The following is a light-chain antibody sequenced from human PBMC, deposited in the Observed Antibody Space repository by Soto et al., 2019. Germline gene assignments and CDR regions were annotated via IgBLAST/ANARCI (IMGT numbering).Light chain of an antibody. J-gene: IGKJ4*01. CDR1: QSIATW. CDR2: AAS. V-gene: IGKV1-39*01. CDR3: QQTDSSFRT. Sequence: DIQMTQSPSSLSASVGDRVTITCRASQSIATWLNWYQQKPGKAPKLLIYAASNLYSGVPSRFSGSGSGTDFSLTISSLQPEDFATYYCQQTDSSFRTFGGGTKVEIK.